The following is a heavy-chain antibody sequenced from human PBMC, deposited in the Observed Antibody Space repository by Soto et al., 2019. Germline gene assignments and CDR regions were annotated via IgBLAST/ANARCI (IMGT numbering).Heavy chain of an antibody. CDR3: ATEAIRRDGYNYLYY. CDR1: GYTLTELS. CDR2: FDPEDGET. D-gene: IGHD5-12*01. Sequence: ASVKVSCKVSGYTLTELSMHWVRQAPGKGLEWMGGFDPEDGETIYAQKFQGRVTMTEDTSTDTAYMELISLRSEDTAVYYCATEAIRRDGYNYLYYWGQGTLVTVSS. J-gene: IGHJ4*02. V-gene: IGHV1-24*01.